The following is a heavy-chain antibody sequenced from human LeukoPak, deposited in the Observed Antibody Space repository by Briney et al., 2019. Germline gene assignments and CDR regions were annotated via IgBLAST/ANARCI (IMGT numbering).Heavy chain of an antibody. CDR3: AKAPVTTCSGAYCYPFDY. CDR2: ISVSGNT. CDR1: GFTLSSYA. J-gene: IGHJ4*02. Sequence: GGSLRLSCAASGFTLSSYAMSWVRQGPGKGLEWVSAISVSGNTYHADSVRGRFTISRDSSKNTLYLQMNSLRAEDAAVYYCAKAPVTTCSGAYCYPFDYWGQGTLVTVSS. V-gene: IGHV3-23*01. D-gene: IGHD2-15*01.